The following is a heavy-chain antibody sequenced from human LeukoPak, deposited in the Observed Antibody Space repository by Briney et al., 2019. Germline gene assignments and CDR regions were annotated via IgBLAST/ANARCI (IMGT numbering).Heavy chain of an antibody. Sequence: GGSLRLSCAASGFTFSSYWMHWVRQAPGKGLVWVSRINSDGRSTSYADSVKGRLTISRDNAKNSLYLQMNSLRAEDTAVYYCARNRDKKFDYWGQGTLVTVSS. D-gene: IGHD3-10*01. CDR3: ARNRDKKFDY. CDR2: INSDGRST. V-gene: IGHV3-74*01. J-gene: IGHJ4*02. CDR1: GFTFSSYW.